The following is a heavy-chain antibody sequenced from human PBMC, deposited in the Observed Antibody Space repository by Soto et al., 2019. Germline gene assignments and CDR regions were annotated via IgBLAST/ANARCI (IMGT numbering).Heavy chain of an antibody. J-gene: IGHJ4*02. CDR2: ISYDGSNK. CDR3: AREGRSGYNWNRERPGVFDY. Sequence: GGSLRLSCAASGFTFSSYAMHWVRQAPGKGLEWVAVISYDGSNKYYADSVKGRFTISRDNSKNTLYLQMNSLRAEDTAVYYCAREGRSGYNWNRERPGVFDYWGQGTLVTVSS. V-gene: IGHV3-30-3*01. D-gene: IGHD1-20*01. CDR1: GFTFSSYA.